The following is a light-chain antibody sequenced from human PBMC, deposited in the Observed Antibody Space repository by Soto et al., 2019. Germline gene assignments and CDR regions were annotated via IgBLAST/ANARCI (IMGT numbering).Light chain of an antibody. Sequence: DIQMTQSPSSLSASVGDRVTITCRASQSISSYLNWYQQKPWKAPKLLIYAASSFQSGVPSRFSGSGSGTDFTHTNSSLQPEDVATYYCQQSYSTPYTFGQGTKMEIK. CDR3: QQSYSTPYT. CDR2: AAS. CDR1: QSISSY. V-gene: IGKV1-39*01. J-gene: IGKJ2*01.